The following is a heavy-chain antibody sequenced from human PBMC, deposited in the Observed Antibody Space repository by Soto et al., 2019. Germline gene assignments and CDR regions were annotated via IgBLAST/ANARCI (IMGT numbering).Heavy chain of an antibody. CDR2: IYYSGST. CDR3: AKSLRSFDNWFDP. V-gene: IGHV4-59*08. CDR1: GGSISSYY. D-gene: IGHD3-3*01. J-gene: IGHJ5*02. Sequence: SETLSLTCTVSGGSISSYYWSWIRQPPGKGLEWIGYIYYSGSTNYNPSLKSRVTISVDTSKNQFSLKLSSVTAADTAVYYCAKSLRSFDNWFDPWGQGTLVTVSS.